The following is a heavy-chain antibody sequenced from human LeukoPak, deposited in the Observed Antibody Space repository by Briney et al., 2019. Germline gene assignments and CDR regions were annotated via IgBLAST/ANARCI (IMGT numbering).Heavy chain of an antibody. CDR1: GFTFSNYG. CDR3: AKDRDGDLYYFDY. V-gene: IGHV3-23*01. Sequence: PGGSLRLSCAASGFTFSNYGMSWVRQAPGKGLEWVSVISGSGGSTYYADSVKGRFTISRDNSKNTLNLQMNSLRAEDTAVYYCAKDRDGDLYYFDYWGQGTLVTVSS. J-gene: IGHJ4*02. CDR2: ISGSGGST. D-gene: IGHD4-17*01.